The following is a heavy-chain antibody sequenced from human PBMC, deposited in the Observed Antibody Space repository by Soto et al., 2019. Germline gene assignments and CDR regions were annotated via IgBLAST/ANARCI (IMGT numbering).Heavy chain of an antibody. Sequence: GESLKISCTVSGYSFSYYWIGWVRQMPGKGLEWMGIIYPDDSDTRYSPSFQGQVTISADKPISTAYLQWSSLKASDTAMYYCARHGYNLGYYYFDYWGQGTLVTVSS. CDR2: IYPDDSDT. D-gene: IGHD5-18*01. J-gene: IGHJ4*02. CDR1: GYSFSYYW. V-gene: IGHV5-51*01. CDR3: ARHGYNLGYYYFDY.